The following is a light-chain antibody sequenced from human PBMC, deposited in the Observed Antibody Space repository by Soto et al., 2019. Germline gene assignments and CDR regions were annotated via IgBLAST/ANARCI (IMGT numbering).Light chain of an antibody. V-gene: IGKV3-11*01. CDR2: ETF. CDR3: QQRSNWWT. J-gene: IGKJ1*01. CDR1: QSVSSF. Sequence: EIVLTQSPATLSLSPGEGATLSCRASQSVSSFLAWYQQNPGQAPKLLIYETFNRATGFPARFSGSGSGTDFTLTISSLEPEDFAVYYCQQRSNWWTFGQGTKVDIK.